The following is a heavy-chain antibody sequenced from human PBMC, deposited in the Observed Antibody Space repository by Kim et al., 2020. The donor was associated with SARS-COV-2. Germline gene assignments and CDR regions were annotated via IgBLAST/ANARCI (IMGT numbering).Heavy chain of an antibody. CDR2: IYPGDSDT. CDR1: GYSFTSYW. J-gene: IGHJ3*02. Sequence: GESLKISCKGSGYSFTSYWIGWVRQMPGKGLEWMGIIYPGDSDTRYSPSFQGQVTISADKSISTAYLQWSSLKASDTAMYYCASSRAYCSSTSCYADAFDIWGQGTMVTVSS. D-gene: IGHD2-2*01. CDR3: ASSRAYCSSTSCYADAFDI. V-gene: IGHV5-51*01.